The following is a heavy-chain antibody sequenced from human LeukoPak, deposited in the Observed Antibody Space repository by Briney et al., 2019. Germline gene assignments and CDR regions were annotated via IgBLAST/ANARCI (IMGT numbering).Heavy chain of an antibody. CDR2: INHSGSP. CDR1: GGSFSGYY. J-gene: IGHJ6*03. CDR3: ARGITIFGVVISYYYYMDV. D-gene: IGHD3-3*01. Sequence: NPSETLSLTCAVYGGSFSGYYWSWIRQPPGKGLEWIGEINHSGSPNYNPSLKSRVTISVDTSKNQFSLKLSSVAAADTAVYYCARGITIFGVVISYYYYMDVWGKGTTVTVSS. V-gene: IGHV4-34*01.